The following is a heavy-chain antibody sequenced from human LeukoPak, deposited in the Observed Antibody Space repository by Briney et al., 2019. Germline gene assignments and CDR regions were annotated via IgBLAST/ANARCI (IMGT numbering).Heavy chain of an antibody. Sequence: PSETLSLTCAVYGGSFSSYYWSWIRQPPGKGLEWIGYIYYSGSTNYNPSLKSRVTISVDTSKNQFSLKLSSVTAADTAVYYCARVAVSSSSDGNYMDVWGKGTTVTVSS. D-gene: IGHD6-6*01. CDR1: GGSFSSYY. CDR2: IYYSGST. J-gene: IGHJ6*03. CDR3: ARVAVSSSSDGNYMDV. V-gene: IGHV4-59*01.